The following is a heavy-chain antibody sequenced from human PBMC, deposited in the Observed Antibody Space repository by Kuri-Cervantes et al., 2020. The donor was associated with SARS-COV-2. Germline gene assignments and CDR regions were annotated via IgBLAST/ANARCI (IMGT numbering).Heavy chain of an antibody. V-gene: IGHV3-7*02. Sequence: GESLKISCAASGFTFNTYWMTWVRQAPGKGLESVANIKQDGSEKYYVDSVKGRFTISRDNAKNSLYLQMNSLGVGDTAVYYCGRHRGYCSGGGCYSTGFSFDYWGQGALVTVSS. J-gene: IGHJ4*02. CDR3: GRHRGYCSGGGCYSTGFSFDY. CDR2: IKQDGSEK. CDR1: GFTFNTYW. D-gene: IGHD2-15*01.